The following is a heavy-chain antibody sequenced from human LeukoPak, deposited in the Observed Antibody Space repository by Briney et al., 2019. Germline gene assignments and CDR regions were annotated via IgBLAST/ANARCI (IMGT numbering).Heavy chain of an antibody. CDR3: AKGYYGSGSYGWFDP. Sequence: PGGSLRFSCAASGFTFSSSGMIWVRQAPGKGLEWVSVISGSGNRTYYADSVKGRFTISRDNSKNTLYLHMNSLRAEDTAVYYCAKGYYGSGSYGWFDPWGQGTLVTVSS. CDR1: GFTFSSSG. CDR2: ISGSGNRT. D-gene: IGHD3-10*01. J-gene: IGHJ5*02. V-gene: IGHV3-23*01.